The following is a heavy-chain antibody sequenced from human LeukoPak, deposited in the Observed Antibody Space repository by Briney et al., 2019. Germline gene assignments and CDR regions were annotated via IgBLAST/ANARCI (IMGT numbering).Heavy chain of an antibody. D-gene: IGHD2-15*01. CDR3: ARDRGGGSVDY. Sequence: SETLSLTCTVSGGSISISGHSWGWIRQHPGKGLEWIGYIYYSGSTYYNPSLKSRVTISVDTSKNQFSLKLSSVTAADTAVYYCARDRGGGSVDYWGQGTLVTVSS. CDR1: GGSISISGHS. V-gene: IGHV4-31*03. J-gene: IGHJ4*02. CDR2: IYYSGST.